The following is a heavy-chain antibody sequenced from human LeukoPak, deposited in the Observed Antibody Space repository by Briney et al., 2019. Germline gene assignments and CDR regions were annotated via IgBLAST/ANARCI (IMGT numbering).Heavy chain of an antibody. V-gene: IGHV4-39*02. CDR3: ARDAMIVVGYFDY. CDR2: IYYSGST. D-gene: IGHD3-22*01. CDR1: GGSISSSSYY. Sequence: SETLSLTCTVSGGSISSSSYYWGWIRQPPGKGLEWNGSIYYSGSTYYNPSLKSRPTISVDTSKNQFSLKLSSVTAADTAVYYCARDAMIVVGYFDYWGQGTLVTVSS. J-gene: IGHJ4*02.